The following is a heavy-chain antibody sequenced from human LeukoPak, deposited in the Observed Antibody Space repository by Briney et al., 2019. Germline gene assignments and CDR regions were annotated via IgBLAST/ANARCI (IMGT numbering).Heavy chain of an antibody. Sequence: GGSLRLSCVAHGFTFVSFGMHWVRQAPGKGLDWVAVIAYDGSDENYADSVKGRFTISRDNSKNTLYLQMNSLAPEDTAMYYGTRDGMAVAGTLGFDCWGQGALVTVSS. J-gene: IGHJ4*02. CDR3: TRDGMAVAGTLGFDC. CDR2: IAYDGSDE. CDR1: GFTFVSFG. V-gene: IGHV3-30*04. D-gene: IGHD6-19*01.